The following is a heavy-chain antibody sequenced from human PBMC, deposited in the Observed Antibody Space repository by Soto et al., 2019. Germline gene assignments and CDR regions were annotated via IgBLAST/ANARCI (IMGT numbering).Heavy chain of an antibody. CDR1: GFTFSDAW. Sequence: EVQLVESGGGLLKPGGSLRLSCAASGFTFSDAWMNWARQAPGKGLEWVGRIKSKAYGGTADYSAPVRGRFTISRDDSTATMYLQMNSLETEDTGVYYCTSHDATEQNFVPYWGQGTLVTVSS. J-gene: IGHJ4*02. D-gene: IGHD1-7*01. CDR2: IKSKAYGGTA. CDR3: TSHDATEQNFVPY. V-gene: IGHV3-15*07.